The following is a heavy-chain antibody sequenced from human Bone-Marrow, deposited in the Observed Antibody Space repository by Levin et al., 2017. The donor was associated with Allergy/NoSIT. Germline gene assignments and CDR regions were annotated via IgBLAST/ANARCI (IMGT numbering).Heavy chain of an antibody. Sequence: SVKVSCKTSGGDFLTYAINWVRQAPGQGLEWMGGIIPFLDTADYAQKFQGRVAITADESTTTAYMELNSLRFDDTAVYYCARGMRAVAGTEGAYDIWGQGTMVNVSS. D-gene: IGHD6-19*01. J-gene: IGHJ3*02. V-gene: IGHV1-69*13. CDR3: ARGMRAVAGTEGAYDI. CDR2: IIPFLDTA. CDR1: GGDFLTYA.